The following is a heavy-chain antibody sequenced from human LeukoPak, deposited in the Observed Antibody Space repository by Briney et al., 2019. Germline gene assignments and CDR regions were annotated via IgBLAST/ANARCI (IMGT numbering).Heavy chain of an antibody. Sequence: GGPLRLSCAASGFTFSSYEMNWVRQAPGKGLEWVSYISSSGSTIYYADSVKGRFTISRDNAKNSLYLQMNSLRAEDTAVYYCARERDCSSASCYYYYGMDVWGQGTTVTVSS. J-gene: IGHJ6*02. D-gene: IGHD2-2*01. CDR3: ARERDCSSASCYYYYGMDV. V-gene: IGHV3-48*03. CDR1: GFTFSSYE. CDR2: ISSSGSTI.